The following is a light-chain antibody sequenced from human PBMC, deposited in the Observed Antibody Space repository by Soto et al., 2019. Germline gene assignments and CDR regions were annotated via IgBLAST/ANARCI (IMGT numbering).Light chain of an antibody. J-gene: IGKJ5*01. CDR1: QSVRTY. Sequence: EIVLTQSPVSLSCSPCERACLSFRASQSVRTYLAWYQVKPGQAPRLLIYDASSRASGVPARFSGSGSGTDFTLTISSLEPEDFAVYYCQQRNMWPPITFGQGTRLEIK. V-gene: IGKV3-11*01. CDR2: DAS. CDR3: QQRNMWPPIT.